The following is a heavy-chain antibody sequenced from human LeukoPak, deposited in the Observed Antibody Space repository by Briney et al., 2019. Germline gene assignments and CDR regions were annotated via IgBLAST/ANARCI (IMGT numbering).Heavy chain of an antibody. CDR3: AKLGIPGIAVARGRYYFDY. D-gene: IGHD6-19*01. Sequence: GGSLRLSCAASGFTFSRYWMNWVRQAPGKGLEWVANIKQDGSEKYYVDSVKGRFTISRDNAKNSLHLQMNSLRAEDTAVYYCAKLGIPGIAVARGRYYFDYWGQGTLVTVSS. V-gene: IGHV3-7*01. CDR2: IKQDGSEK. CDR1: GFTFSRYW. J-gene: IGHJ4*02.